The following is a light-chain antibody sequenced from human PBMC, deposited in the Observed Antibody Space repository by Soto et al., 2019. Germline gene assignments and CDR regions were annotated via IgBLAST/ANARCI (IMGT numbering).Light chain of an antibody. CDR3: QQYGSSSYT. CDR1: QSVSSNY. J-gene: IGKJ2*01. V-gene: IGKV3-20*01. Sequence: DIVLTQSPDTLSLSPGERATLSCRASQSVSSNYLAWYQQKPGQAPRLLIYGASTRATGIPDRFSGSGSGTDFTLTISRLEPEDFAVYYCQQYGSSSYTFGQGTRLAIK. CDR2: GAS.